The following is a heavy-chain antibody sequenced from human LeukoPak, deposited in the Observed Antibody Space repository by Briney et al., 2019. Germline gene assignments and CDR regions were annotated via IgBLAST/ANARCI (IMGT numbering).Heavy chain of an antibody. D-gene: IGHD1-14*01. Sequence: PGGSLRLSCAASGFTFNLYGMHWARQAPGKGLEWVAFIRYDGSNKYYADSVKGRFTISRDNSKNTLYLQMNSLRAEDTAVYYCAKDRLVVGAGKYFDYWGQGTLVTVSS. CDR3: AKDRLVVGAGKYFDY. J-gene: IGHJ4*02. CDR2: IRYDGSNK. CDR1: GFTFNLYG. V-gene: IGHV3-30*02.